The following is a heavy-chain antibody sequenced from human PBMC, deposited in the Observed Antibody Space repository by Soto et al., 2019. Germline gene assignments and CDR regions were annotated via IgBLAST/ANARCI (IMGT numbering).Heavy chain of an antibody. CDR3: ATVSVWYIGAPFDY. CDR1: GFTFSSYA. CDR2: ISGSGGST. Sequence: GGSLRLSGAASGFTFSSYAMSWVRQAPGKGLEWVSAISGSGGSTYYADYVKGRFTIARDNSKNTLYMQMNSLRAEDTAVYYCATVSVWYIGAPFDYWGQGTLVTVSS. J-gene: IGHJ4*02. D-gene: IGHD6-19*01. V-gene: IGHV3-23*01.